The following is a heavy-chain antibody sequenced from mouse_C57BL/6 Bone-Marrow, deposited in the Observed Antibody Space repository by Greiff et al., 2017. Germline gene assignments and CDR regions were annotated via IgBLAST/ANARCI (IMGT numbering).Heavy chain of an antibody. CDR2: IYPRSGNT. D-gene: IGHD2-4*01. CDR3: ARRIYYDYDDGAWFAD. Sequence: VHLVESGAELARPGASVKLSCKASGYTFTSYGISWVKQRTGQGLEWIGEIYPRSGNTYYNEKFKGKATLTADKSSSTAYMELRSLTSEDSAVYFCARRIYYDYDDGAWFADWGQGTLVTVSA. V-gene: IGHV1-81*01. J-gene: IGHJ3*01. CDR1: GYTFTSYG.